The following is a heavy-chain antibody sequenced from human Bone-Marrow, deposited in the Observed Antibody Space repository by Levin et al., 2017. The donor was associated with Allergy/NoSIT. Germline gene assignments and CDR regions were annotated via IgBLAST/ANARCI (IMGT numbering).Heavy chain of an antibody. V-gene: IGHV1-69*13. D-gene: IGHD2-21*02. CDR2: TSPTLGIT. CDR3: ARDPLLRDSSDFYP. J-gene: IGHJ1*01. CDR1: GGLFDSLA. Sequence: PGASVKVSCKADGGLFDSLAISWVRQAPGEGLEWMGVTSPTLGITNYAQKFQGRLTISADEAKNTVYMELSGLRFEDTALYYCARDPLLRDSSDFYPWGQGTLVTVSP.